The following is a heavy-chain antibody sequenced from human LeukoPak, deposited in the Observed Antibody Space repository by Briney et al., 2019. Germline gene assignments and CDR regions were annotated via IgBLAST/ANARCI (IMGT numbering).Heavy chain of an antibody. V-gene: IGHV1-18*01. CDR3: ARDVGEYCSSTNCYASHY. CDR2: ISAYNGHT. J-gene: IGHJ4*02. CDR1: GYTFNSYG. Sequence: GASVKVSCKASGYTFNSYGISWVRQAPGQGLEWMGWISAYNGHTNYAQKFQGRVTMTTDTSTSTAYMDLRSLRSDDTAVYYCARDVGEYCSSTNCYASHYWGQGTLVTVSS. D-gene: IGHD2-2*01.